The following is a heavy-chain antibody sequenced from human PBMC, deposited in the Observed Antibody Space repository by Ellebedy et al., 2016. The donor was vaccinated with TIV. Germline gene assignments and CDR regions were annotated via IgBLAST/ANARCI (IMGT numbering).Heavy chain of an antibody. J-gene: IGHJ4*02. V-gene: IGHV4-59*01. D-gene: IGHD6-19*01. CDR1: GGSIWTSR. Sequence: MPSETLSLTCSVSGGSIWTSRWSWIRQPPGKGLEWIGDIYYTGSTHCNPSLKSRVAMSVDMSKSQLSLKLGSVIPADTAVYYCGRGGSGWYFDNWGQGTLVTVSS. CDR2: IYYTGST. CDR3: GRGGSGWYFDN.